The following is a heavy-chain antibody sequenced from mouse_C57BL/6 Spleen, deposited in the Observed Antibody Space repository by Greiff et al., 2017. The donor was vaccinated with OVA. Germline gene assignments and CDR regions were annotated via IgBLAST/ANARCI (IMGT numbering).Heavy chain of an antibody. CDR2: ISSGSSTI. V-gene: IGHV5-17*01. J-gene: IGHJ4*01. CDR1: GFTFSDYG. D-gene: IGHD2-3*01. CDR3: ATDGYYDSYAMDY. Sequence: EVMLVESGGGLVKPGGSVKLSCAASGFTFSDYGMHWVRQAPEKGLEWVGYISSGSSTINYADTVKGRATISRDNAKSTPFLQMTSLRSADTAMDYCATDGYYDSYAMDYWGQGTSVTVSS.